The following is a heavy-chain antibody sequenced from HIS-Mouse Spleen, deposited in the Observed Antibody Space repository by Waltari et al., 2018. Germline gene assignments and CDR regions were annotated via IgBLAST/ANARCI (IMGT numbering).Heavy chain of an antibody. D-gene: IGHD4-4*01. CDR1: GYTFTSYD. CDR3: ARGHDYSNYFDY. J-gene: IGHJ4*02. Sequence: QVQLVQSGAEVKKPGASVKVSCKASGYTFTSYDSNWVRQATGQGLEWMGWMNPNSGNTGYEQKFQGRVTMTRNTSISTAYMELSSLRSEDTAVYYCARGHDYSNYFDYWGQGTLVTVSS. V-gene: IGHV1-8*01. CDR2: MNPNSGNT.